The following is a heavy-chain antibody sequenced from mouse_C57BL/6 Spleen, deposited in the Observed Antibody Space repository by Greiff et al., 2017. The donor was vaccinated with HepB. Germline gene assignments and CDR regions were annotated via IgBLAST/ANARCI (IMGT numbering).Heavy chain of an antibody. CDR3: ARKRNYDYDEGFAY. V-gene: IGHV1-80*01. J-gene: IGHJ3*01. D-gene: IGHD2-4*01. Sequence: VQLQQSGAELVKPGASVKISCKASGYAFSSYWMNWVKQRPGKGLEWIGQIYHGDGDTNYNGKFKGKATLTADKSSSTAYMQLSSLTSEDSAVYFCARKRNYDYDEGFAYWGQGTLVTVSA. CDR1: GYAFSSYW. CDR2: IYHGDGDT.